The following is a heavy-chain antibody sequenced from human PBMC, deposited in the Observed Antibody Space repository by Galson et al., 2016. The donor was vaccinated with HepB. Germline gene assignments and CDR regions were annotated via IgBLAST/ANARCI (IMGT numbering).Heavy chain of an antibody. V-gene: IGHV3-23*01. Sequence: SLRLSCAASGFNFSDYAMSWVRQTPGKGLEWVSGIRGSGGSTYDGVSTKGRVTISRDNSKNTLSLQINSLRVDDTGIYYCAKAGGSRFLELIPYYFDLWGQGTLITVSS. D-gene: IGHD3-3*01. CDR1: GFNFSDYA. CDR3: AKAGGSRFLELIPYYFDL. J-gene: IGHJ4*02. CDR2: IRGSGGST.